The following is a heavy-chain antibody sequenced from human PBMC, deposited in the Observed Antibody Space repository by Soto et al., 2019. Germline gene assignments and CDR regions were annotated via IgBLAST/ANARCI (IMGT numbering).Heavy chain of an antibody. J-gene: IGHJ4*02. D-gene: IGHD1-26*01. CDR2: ISSNSNII. CDR1: GFTFSSYS. Sequence: EVQLVESGGGLVQPGGSLRLSCVASGFTFSSYSMNWVRQAPGKGLEWVSYISSNSNIIHYADSVKGRFTISRDNAKNSLYLQMNSLRDEDTAVYYCARDFAWAFDYWGQGTLLTVSP. V-gene: IGHV3-48*02. CDR3: ARDFAWAFDY.